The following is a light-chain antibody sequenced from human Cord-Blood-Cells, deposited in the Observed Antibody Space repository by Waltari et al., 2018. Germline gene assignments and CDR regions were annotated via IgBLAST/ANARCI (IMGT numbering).Light chain of an antibody. CDR1: ISVVASYTL. V-gene: IGLV2-23*02. Sequence: QSALTQPAPVSCSPGQSITSSCTGTISVVASYTLASWYQQHPGKTPNLMIYEVSERPSGVSNRFSGSKSGNTASRTISGLQAEDEADYYCCSYAGSNWVFGGGTKRTVL. J-gene: IGLJ3*02. CDR3: CSYAGSNWV. CDR2: EVS.